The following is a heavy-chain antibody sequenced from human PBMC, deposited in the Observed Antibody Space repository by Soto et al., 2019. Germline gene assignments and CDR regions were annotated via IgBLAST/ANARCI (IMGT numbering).Heavy chain of an antibody. CDR3: AREGPAPYYYYGMDV. CDR2: ISAYNGNT. V-gene: IGHV1-18*01. CDR1: GYSFTTYG. Sequence: QVQLVQSGGEVKKPGASVKVSCKTSGYSFTTYGISWVRQAPGQGLEWMGWISAYNGNTNYAQKLQGRVTLTTDTSTRTAYMELRRLRSDDTAVYYCAREGPAPYYYYGMDVWGQGRTVTVSS. J-gene: IGHJ6*02.